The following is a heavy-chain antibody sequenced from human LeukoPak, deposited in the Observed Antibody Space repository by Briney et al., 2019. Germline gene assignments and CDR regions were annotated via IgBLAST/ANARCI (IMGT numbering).Heavy chain of an antibody. D-gene: IGHD3-16*01. CDR1: GFNISSNY. Sequence: PGGSLRLSCVASGFNISSNYMSWVRQVPGKGPEWLSVLYSGGTTYYTDLAKGRFAISRDDSKNTLFLHMSSLRAEDTAVYYCARRLSNRAHFWGQGALVTVSS. V-gene: IGHV3-53*01. CDR2: LYSGGTT. J-gene: IGHJ4*02. CDR3: ARRLSNRAHF.